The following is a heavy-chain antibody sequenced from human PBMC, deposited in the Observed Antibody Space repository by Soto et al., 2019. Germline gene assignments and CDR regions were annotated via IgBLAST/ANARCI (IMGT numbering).Heavy chain of an antibody. CDR3: ARGSYASNFDS. CDR1: GASISSSNW. D-gene: IGHD3-16*01. Sequence: PSETLSLTCAVSGASISSSNWWSWVRQSPGKGLEWIGEVFHFGSTNYDPSLKSRLTISVDKSNNQFSLKLNSVTAADTAVYYCARGSYASNFDSWGQGTLVTVSS. V-gene: IGHV4-4*02. J-gene: IGHJ4*02. CDR2: VFHFGST.